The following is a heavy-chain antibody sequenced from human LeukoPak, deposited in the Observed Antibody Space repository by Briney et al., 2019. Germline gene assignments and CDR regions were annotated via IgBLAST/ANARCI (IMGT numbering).Heavy chain of an antibody. CDR2: ISPSADIK. D-gene: IGHD3-10*01. J-gene: IGHJ4*02. V-gene: IGHV3-23*01. Sequence: GGSLRLSCAASGFTFSSYSMNWVRQAPGKGLERVSGISPSADIKYYADSVKGRFTISRDNSKNMLYLEVISLTADDTAVYYCAKDDAWLRFGEWSQGTLVTVSS. CDR1: GFTFSSYS. CDR3: AKDDAWLRFGE.